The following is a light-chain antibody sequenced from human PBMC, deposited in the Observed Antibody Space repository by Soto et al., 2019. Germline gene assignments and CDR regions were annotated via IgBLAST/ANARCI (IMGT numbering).Light chain of an antibody. CDR2: YGY. J-gene: IGKJ2*01. V-gene: IGKV1-39*01. Sequence: DIQMTQSPSSLSPSVGDRVTITCRASQAIRTFLTWYRQKPGKAPELLVYYGYTLHSGVSSKFNGSGSGTDFPLTMTSLQPEDFATYYCQQSYIAPYTFGQGTKL. CDR3: QQSYIAPYT. CDR1: QAIRTF.